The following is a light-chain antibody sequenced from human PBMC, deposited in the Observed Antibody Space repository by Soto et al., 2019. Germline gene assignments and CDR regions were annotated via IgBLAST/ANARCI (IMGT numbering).Light chain of an antibody. J-gene: IGLJ2*01. V-gene: IGLV2-11*01. CDR1: SSHVGGYNY. Sequence: QSVLTQPRSVSGSPGQSVTISCTGTSSHVGGYNYVSWYQQHPGKAPKLMIYDVSKRPSGVPDRFSGSKSGNTASLTISGLQAEDEADYYCCSYAGSYNVVFGGGTKLTVL. CDR3: CSYAGSYNVV. CDR2: DVS.